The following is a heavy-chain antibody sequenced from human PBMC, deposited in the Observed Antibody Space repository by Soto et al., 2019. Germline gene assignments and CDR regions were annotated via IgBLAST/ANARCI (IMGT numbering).Heavy chain of an antibody. V-gene: IGHV4-59*01. CDR2: IYYSGNT. J-gene: IGHJ5*02. CDR3: ARGHYDFSSGSQYSFFDR. CDR1: GGSISNDF. D-gene: IGHD3-3*01. Sequence: KASETLSLTCTVSGGSISNDFWGWIRQPPGKGLECIGYIYYSGNTNYNPSLKSRVTMSVDASKNQFSLKVTSVTAADTAVYYCARGHYDFSSGSQYSFFDRWGPGTLVTVSS.